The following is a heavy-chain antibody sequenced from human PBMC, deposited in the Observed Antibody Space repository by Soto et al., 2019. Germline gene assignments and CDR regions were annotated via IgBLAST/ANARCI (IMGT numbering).Heavy chain of an antibody. D-gene: IGHD6-13*01. CDR2: IGSSSSYI. Sequence: GGSLRLSCAASGFTFSSYSMNWVRQAPGKGLEWVSSIGSSSSYIYYADSVKGRFTISRDNAKNSLYLQMNSLRAEDTAVYYCAREYSSTSFDYWGQGTLVTVSS. CDR3: AREYSSTSFDY. J-gene: IGHJ4*02. V-gene: IGHV3-21*01. CDR1: GFTFSSYS.